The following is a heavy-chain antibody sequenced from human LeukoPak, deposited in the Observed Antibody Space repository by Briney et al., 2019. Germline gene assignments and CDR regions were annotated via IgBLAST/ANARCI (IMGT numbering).Heavy chain of an antibody. CDR2: MNPNSGNT. V-gene: IGHV1-8*01. J-gene: IGHJ6*02. Sequence: ASVKVSCKAPGYTFRSFDVNWMRQATGQGLEWMGWMNPNSGNTGYAQEFQGRVTMTRNTSINTAYMEVSGLTSEDTAVYYCARAPSPASYAMDVWGRGTTVTVSS. CDR1: GYTFRSFD. CDR3: ARAPSPASYAMDV.